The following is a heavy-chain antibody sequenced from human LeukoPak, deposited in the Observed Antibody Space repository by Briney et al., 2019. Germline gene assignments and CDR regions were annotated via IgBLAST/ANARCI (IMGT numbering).Heavy chain of an antibody. D-gene: IGHD3-10*01. CDR2: IRSKAYGGTT. Sequence: GGSLRPSCTASGFTFGDYAMSWFRQAPGKGLEWVGFIRSKAYGGTTEYAASVKGRFTISRDDSKSIAYLQMNSLKTEDTAVYYCSREAKRAITIVRGVTVSDYWGQGTLVTVSS. CDR3: SREAKRAITIVRGVTVSDY. J-gene: IGHJ4*02. CDR1: GFTFGDYA. V-gene: IGHV3-49*03.